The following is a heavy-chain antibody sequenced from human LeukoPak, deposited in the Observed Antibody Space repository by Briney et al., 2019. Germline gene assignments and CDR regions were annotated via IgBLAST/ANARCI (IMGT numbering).Heavy chain of an antibody. Sequence: GASVKVSCKASGYTFTSYYMHWVRQAPGQGLEWMGIINPSGGSTSYAQKFQGRVTMTRDTSTSTVYMELSSLRSEDTAVYYCARDHPTHTIFDAFDIWGQGTMVTVSS. CDR2: INPSGGST. J-gene: IGHJ3*02. CDR3: ARDHPTHTIFDAFDI. D-gene: IGHD3-3*01. V-gene: IGHV1-46*01. CDR1: GYTFTSYY.